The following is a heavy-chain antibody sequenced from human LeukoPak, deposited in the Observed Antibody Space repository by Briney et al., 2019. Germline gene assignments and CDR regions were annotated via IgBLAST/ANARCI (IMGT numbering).Heavy chain of an antibody. D-gene: IGHD2-2*01. CDR2: IKQDGSEK. J-gene: IGHJ4*02. CDR1: GFTFSSYW. Sequence: PGGSLRLSCAASGFTFSSYWMSWVRQAPGKGLEWVANIKQDGSEKYYVDSVKGRFTISRDNAKNSLYLQMNSLRAEDTAVYYCARDQRYGSSSSCPWEPFDYWGQGTLVTVSS. V-gene: IGHV3-7*05. CDR3: ARDQRYGSSSSCPWEPFDY.